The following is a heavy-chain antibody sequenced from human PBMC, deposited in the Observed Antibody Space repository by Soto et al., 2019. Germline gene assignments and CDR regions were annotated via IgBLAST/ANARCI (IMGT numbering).Heavy chain of an antibody. J-gene: IGHJ3*01. CDR3: AIYRTVSPMASHV. Sequence: QVYLVQSGAEVKEHGASVKVSCQASGYTFITYDIEWVRQATGQGPEWMGWMTPNSGYRGYAQKFRGRVAMTWNTSINTAYMEPSGLRPEDTAVYYCAIYRTVSPMASHVWGPGTTVTVSS. CDR1: GYTFITYD. D-gene: IGHD3-10*01. V-gene: IGHV1-8*01. CDR2: MTPNSGYR.